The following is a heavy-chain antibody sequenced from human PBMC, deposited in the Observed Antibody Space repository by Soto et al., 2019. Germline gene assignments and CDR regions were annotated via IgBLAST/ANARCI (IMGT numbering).Heavy chain of an antibody. CDR3: SRADGRYDSGY. D-gene: IGHD5-12*01. CDR1: GGTFSSYT. V-gene: IGHV1-69*02. J-gene: IGHJ4*02. Sequence: QVQLVQSGAEVKKPGSSVKVSCKASGGTFSSYTISWVRQAPGQGLEWMGRIIPILGIANYAQKFQGRVTITADKATGTAYMELSSLRSEDAAVYYCSRADGRYDSGYWGQGTLVTVSS. CDR2: IIPILGIA.